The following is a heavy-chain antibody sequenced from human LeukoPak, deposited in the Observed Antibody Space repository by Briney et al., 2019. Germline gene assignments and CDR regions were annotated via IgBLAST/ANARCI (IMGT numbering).Heavy chain of an antibody. D-gene: IGHD5-18*01. CDR2: IFGSGGSP. V-gene: IGHV3-23*01. J-gene: IGHJ4*02. Sequence: GGSLRLSCEASGFTFGSHAMYWVRQAPGKGLEWVAGIFGSGGSPHYADSVKGRFTISRDNSRNTVYLQINSLRADDTAVYYCGKTTVGYSSGQKPAWPVDYWGQGTLVAVSS. CDR3: GKTTVGYSSGQKPAWPVDY. CDR1: GFTFGSHA.